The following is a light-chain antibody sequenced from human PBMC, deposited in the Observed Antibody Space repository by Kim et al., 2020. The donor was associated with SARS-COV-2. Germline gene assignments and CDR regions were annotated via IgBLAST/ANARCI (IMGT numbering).Light chain of an antibody. CDR2: GAS. CDR1: QSVSSSY. Sequence: EIVLTQSPGTLSLSPGERATLSCRASQSVSSSYLAWYQQKPGQAPRLLIYGASSRATGIPDRFSGSGSGTDFTLTISRLEPEDFAVYYCQQYGSSPLYIFGQGTTLEI. J-gene: IGKJ2*01. V-gene: IGKV3-20*01. CDR3: QQYGSSPLYI.